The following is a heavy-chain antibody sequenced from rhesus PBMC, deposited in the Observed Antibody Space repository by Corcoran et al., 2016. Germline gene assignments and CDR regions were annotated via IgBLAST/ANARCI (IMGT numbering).Heavy chain of an antibody. CDR3: ARGRVIFDY. CDR1: GGSFSGYY. Sequence: QVQLPESGPGLVKPSETLSLTCAVSGGSFSGYYWGWIRQPPGKGLEWIGYISGSRGSNHYTPSLKSRVTSSTDTAKNQFSLKLSAVTAADTAVYYCARGRVIFDYWGQGVLVTVSS. CDR2: ISGSRGSN. V-gene: IGHV4-165*01. D-gene: IGHD3-16*01. J-gene: IGHJ4*01.